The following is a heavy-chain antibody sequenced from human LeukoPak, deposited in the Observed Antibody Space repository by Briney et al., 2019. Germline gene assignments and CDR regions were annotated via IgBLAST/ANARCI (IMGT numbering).Heavy chain of an antibody. V-gene: IGHV3-66*01. Sequence: GGSLRLSCAASGFTVSSNYMSWVRQAPGKGLEWASVIYSGGTTYYADSVKGRFTISRDSSKNTLYLQMNSLRAEDTAVYYCARDQWLSDAFDIWGQGTVVTVSS. J-gene: IGHJ3*02. CDR1: GFTVSSNY. CDR3: ARDQWLSDAFDI. D-gene: IGHD6-19*01. CDR2: IYSGGTT.